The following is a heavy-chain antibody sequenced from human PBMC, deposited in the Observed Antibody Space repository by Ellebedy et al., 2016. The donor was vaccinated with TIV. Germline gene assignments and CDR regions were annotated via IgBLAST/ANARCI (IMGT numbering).Heavy chain of an antibody. CDR1: GFTFSSYA. J-gene: IGHJ4*02. CDR3: ARDMDQNDFWSGYEDTAPDY. Sequence: GESLKISCAASGFTFSSYAMSWVRQAPGKGLEWVLAISGSGGSTYYTDSVKGRFTVSRDNSKNTLYLQMNSLRAEDTAVYYCARDMDQNDFWSGYEDTAPDYWGQGTLVTVSS. D-gene: IGHD3-3*01. CDR2: ISGSGGST. V-gene: IGHV3-23*01.